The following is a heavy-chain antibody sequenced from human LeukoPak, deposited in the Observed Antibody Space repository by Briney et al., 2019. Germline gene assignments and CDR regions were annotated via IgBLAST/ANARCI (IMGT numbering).Heavy chain of an antibody. CDR2: ISAYNGNT. V-gene: IGHV1-18*04. D-gene: IGHD3-10*01. J-gene: IGHJ4*02. CDR3: ARVVLLWFGEQKGIDY. CDR1: GYTFTSYG. Sequence: ASVKVSCKASGYTFTSYGISWVRQAPGQELEWMGWISAYNGNTNYAQKLQGRVTMTTDTSTSTAYMELRSLRSDDAAVYYCARVVLLWFGEQKGIDYWGQGTLVTVSS.